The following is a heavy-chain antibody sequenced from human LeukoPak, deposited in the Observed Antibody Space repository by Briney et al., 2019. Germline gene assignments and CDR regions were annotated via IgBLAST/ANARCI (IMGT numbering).Heavy chain of an antibody. Sequence: SETLSLTCAVVGGPFSGYYWSWIRQPPGKGLEWIGEIDHSGSTNYNPSLKSRATISVDTSKNQFSLKLSSVTAADTAVYYCAREKFGGVDYWGQGTLVTVSS. J-gene: IGHJ4*02. CDR3: AREKFGGVDY. D-gene: IGHD3-16*01. V-gene: IGHV4-34*01. CDR1: GGPFSGYY. CDR2: IDHSGST.